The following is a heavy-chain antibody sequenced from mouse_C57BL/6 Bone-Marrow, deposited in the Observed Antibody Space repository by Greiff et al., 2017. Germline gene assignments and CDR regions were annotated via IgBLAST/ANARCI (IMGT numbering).Heavy chain of an antibody. J-gene: IGHJ3*01. D-gene: IGHD4-1*01. Sequence: VQLQQSGAELVRPGASVKLSCTASGFNIKDDYMHWVKQRPEQGLEWIGGIDPENGDTEYASKFQGKATITADPSSNTAYLQLSSLTSEDTAVYYCTANWGAYWGQGTLDTVAA. CDR2: IDPENGDT. CDR3: TANWGAY. V-gene: IGHV14-4*01. CDR1: GFNIKDDY.